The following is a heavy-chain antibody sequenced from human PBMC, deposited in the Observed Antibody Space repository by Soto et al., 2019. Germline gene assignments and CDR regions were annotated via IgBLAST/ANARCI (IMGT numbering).Heavy chain of an antibody. Sequence: GESLNISCKGSGYSFTSYWISWVRQMAGEGLEWMGRIDTSDSYTNYSPSFQGHVTISADKSISTAYLQWSSLKASDTAMYYCERNGDSSSSHYFYYGMDVWGQGTTVTVSS. CDR3: ERNGDSSSSHYFYYGMDV. D-gene: IGHD6-6*01. J-gene: IGHJ6*02. V-gene: IGHV5-10-1*01. CDR2: IDTSDSYT. CDR1: GYSFTSYW.